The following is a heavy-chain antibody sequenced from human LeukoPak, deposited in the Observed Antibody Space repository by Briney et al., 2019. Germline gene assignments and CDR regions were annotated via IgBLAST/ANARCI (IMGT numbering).Heavy chain of an antibody. CDR3: ARTPTYSSSWNFDY. V-gene: IGHV1-2*04. CDR2: INPNSGGT. CDR1: GYTFTGYY. J-gene: IGHJ4*02. D-gene: IGHD6-13*01. Sequence: GASVKVSCKASGYTFTGYYMHWVRQAPGQGLEWMGWINPNSGGTNYAQKFQGWVTMTRDTSISTAYMELSRLRSDDTAVYYCARTPTYSSSWNFDYWGQGTLVTVSS.